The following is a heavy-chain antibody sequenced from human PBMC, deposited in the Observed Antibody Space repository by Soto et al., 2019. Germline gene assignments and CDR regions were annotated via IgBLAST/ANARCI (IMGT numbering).Heavy chain of an antibody. D-gene: IGHD4-17*01. CDR2: IKSKTDGGTT. CDR1: GFTFSNAW. J-gene: IGHJ5*02. Sequence: RVSLRLSCAASGFTFSNAWMSWVRQAPGKGLEWVGRIKSKTDGGTTDYAAPVKGRFTISRDDSKNTLYPQMNSLKTEDTAVYYCTTALRPVTTLTGWFDPWGQGTLVTVSS. V-gene: IGHV3-15*01. CDR3: TTALRPVTTLTGWFDP.